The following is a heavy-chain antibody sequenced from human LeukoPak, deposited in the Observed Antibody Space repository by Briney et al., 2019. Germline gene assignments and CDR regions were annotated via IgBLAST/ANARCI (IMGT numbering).Heavy chain of an antibody. Sequence: ASVMVSCKASGFSFASSAVQWVRQARGQRLEWIGWIVVGSGNTNYAQKFQERVTITRDMSTSTAYMELSSLRSEDTAVYYCAADPSGSYGVGAFDIWGQGTMVTVSS. V-gene: IGHV1-58*01. J-gene: IGHJ3*02. CDR1: GFSFASSA. CDR2: IVVGSGNT. CDR3: AADPSGSYGVGAFDI. D-gene: IGHD1-26*01.